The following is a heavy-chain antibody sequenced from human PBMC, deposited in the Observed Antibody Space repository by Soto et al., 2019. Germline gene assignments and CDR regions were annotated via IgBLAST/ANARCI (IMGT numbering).Heavy chain of an antibody. V-gene: IGHV3-30-3*01. Sequence: QVQLVESGGGVVQPGRSLRLSCAASGFTFSSYAMHWVRQAPGKGLEWVAVISYDGSNKYYADSVKGRFTISRDNSKNTLYLQMNSLRDEDTAVYYCLTHAVAGTFDYWGQGTLVTVSS. J-gene: IGHJ4*02. CDR1: GFTFSSYA. CDR2: ISYDGSNK. D-gene: IGHD6-19*01. CDR3: LTHAVAGTFDY.